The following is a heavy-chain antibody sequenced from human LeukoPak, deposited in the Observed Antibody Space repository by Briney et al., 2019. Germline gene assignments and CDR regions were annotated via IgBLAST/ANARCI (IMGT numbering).Heavy chain of an antibody. J-gene: IGHJ3*02. CDR3: ARVGTMHAFDI. CDR2: IYHSGST. Sequence: SETLSLTCTVSGYSISSGYYWGWIRQPPGKGLEWIGSIYHSGSTYYNPSLKSRVTISVDTSKNQFSLKLSSVTAADTAVYHCARVGTMHAFDIWGQGTMVTVSS. CDR1: GYSISSGYY. V-gene: IGHV4-38-2*02. D-gene: IGHD1-26*01.